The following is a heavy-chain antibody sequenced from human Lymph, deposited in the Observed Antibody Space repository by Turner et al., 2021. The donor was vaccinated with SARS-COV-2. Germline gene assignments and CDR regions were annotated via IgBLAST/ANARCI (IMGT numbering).Heavy chain of an antibody. CDR1: GIIDSRNY. CDR2: IYSGGTT. V-gene: IGHV3-53*01. D-gene: IGHD6-13*01. Sequence: EVQLVEPGGGLIQPGRSLRLSCAASGIIDSRNYRNWVRQAPGKVLEWVSVIYSGGTTYYADSVKVRFTISRDNSKITLYLEMNSLRVEDTAVYYCARDLGTYGMDVWGQGTTVTVSS. CDR3: ARDLGTYGMDV. J-gene: IGHJ6*02.